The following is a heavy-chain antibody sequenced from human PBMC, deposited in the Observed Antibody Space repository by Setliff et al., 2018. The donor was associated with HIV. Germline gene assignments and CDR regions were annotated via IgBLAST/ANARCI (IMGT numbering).Heavy chain of an antibody. CDR3: ARVPFTTGFDY. CDR1: GGSISSYY. Sequence: PSETLSLTCTVSGGSISSYYWSWIRQPPGKGLEWIGYIYTSGSINYNPSLRSRVTISVDTSKNHFSLKLSSVTAADTAVFYCARVPFTTGFDYWGQGILVTVSS. CDR2: IYTSGSI. D-gene: IGHD3-3*01. J-gene: IGHJ4*02. V-gene: IGHV4-4*09.